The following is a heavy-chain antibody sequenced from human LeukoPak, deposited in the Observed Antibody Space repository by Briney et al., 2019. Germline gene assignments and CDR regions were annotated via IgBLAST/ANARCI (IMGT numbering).Heavy chain of an antibody. Sequence: PGRSLRLSCAASGFTFSSYGMHWVRQAPGKGLEWVAVISYDGSNKYYADSVKGRFTISRDNSKNSLYLQMNSLRAEDTAVYYCAKGRWIIRGVKTHVFSHWGQGALVTVSS. D-gene: IGHD3-10*01. CDR2: ISYDGSNK. V-gene: IGHV3-30*18. J-gene: IGHJ4*02. CDR1: GFTFSSYG. CDR3: AKGRWIIRGVKTHVFSH.